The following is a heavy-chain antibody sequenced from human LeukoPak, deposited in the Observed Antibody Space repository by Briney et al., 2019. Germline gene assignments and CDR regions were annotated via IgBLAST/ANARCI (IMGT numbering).Heavy chain of an antibody. CDR3: ARGCYSSFDY. CDR1: GDSLSNNNVA. V-gene: IGHV6-1*01. D-gene: IGHD5-18*01. Sequence: SQTLSLTCAISGDSLSNNNVAWNWIRQSPSRSLEWLGSTFYRSKWSTDYAVSVKSRITINSDTSKNQFSLQLNSVTPEDTAVYYCARGCYSSFDYWDQGTLVTVSS. J-gene: IGHJ4*02. CDR2: TFYRSKWST.